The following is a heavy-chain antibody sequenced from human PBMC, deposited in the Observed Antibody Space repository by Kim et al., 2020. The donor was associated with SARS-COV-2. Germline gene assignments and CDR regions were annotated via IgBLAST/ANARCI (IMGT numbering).Heavy chain of an antibody. CDR2: ISWNSGSI. V-gene: IGHV3-9*01. D-gene: IGHD3-9*01. CDR1: GFTFDDYA. Sequence: GGSLRLSCAASGFTFDDYAMHWVRQAPGKGLEWVSGISWNSGSIGYADSVKGRFTISRDNAKNSLYLQMNSLRAEDTALYYCAKDTGKTYYDILTGYKDAFDIWGQGTMVTVSS. J-gene: IGHJ3*02. CDR3: AKDTGKTYYDILTGYKDAFDI.